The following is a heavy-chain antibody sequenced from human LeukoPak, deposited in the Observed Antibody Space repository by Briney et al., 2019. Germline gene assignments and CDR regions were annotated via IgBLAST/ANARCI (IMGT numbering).Heavy chain of an antibody. Sequence: GGSLRLXCVASGFTFGGDWMSWVRRAPGKGLEWVANIKPDGTEKYYVDSVKGRFTISRDNAKNSLYLQLNSLRAEDTAVYYCVRYYDPPVGDAFDIWGPGTMVTVSS. V-gene: IGHV3-7*01. J-gene: IGHJ3*02. CDR1: GFTFGGDW. D-gene: IGHD3-22*01. CDR3: VRYYDPPVGDAFDI. CDR2: IKPDGTEK.